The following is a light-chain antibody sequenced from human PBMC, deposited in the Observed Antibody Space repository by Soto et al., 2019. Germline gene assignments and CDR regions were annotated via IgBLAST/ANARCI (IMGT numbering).Light chain of an antibody. CDR3: QQFNNYPHT. CDR1: HGIGSA. J-gene: IGKJ5*01. V-gene: IGKV1D-13*01. CDR2: GAS. Sequence: AIQLTQSPSSLSASVGDRVTITCRASHGIGSALAWYQQKPGKAPKLLIYGASSLQSGVPSRFSGGGSGKEFSLTISSLKPEDFATFYCQQFNNYPHTFGQGTRLEIK.